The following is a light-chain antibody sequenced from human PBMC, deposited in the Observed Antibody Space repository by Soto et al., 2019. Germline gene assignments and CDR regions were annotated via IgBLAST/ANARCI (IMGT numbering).Light chain of an antibody. Sequence: DIQVTQSPPTLSASVGDRVPITCRASQTISPWLAWYQQKPGTAPKLLIYHAATWESGVPSRGSGSGSGTEFTLTISSRQSEDFAVYFCQQYNNGPPWTFGQGTKVDI. V-gene: IGKV1-5*01. J-gene: IGKJ1*01. CDR3: QQYNNGPPWT. CDR1: QTISPW. CDR2: HAA.